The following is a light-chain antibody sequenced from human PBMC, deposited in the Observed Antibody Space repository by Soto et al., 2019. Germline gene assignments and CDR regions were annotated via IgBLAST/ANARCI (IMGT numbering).Light chain of an antibody. CDR1: SSDIGIYNL. Sequence: QSALTQPASVSGSPGQSITISCTGASSDIGIYNLVSWYQQHPGKAPKLLIYAATKRPSGVSNRFAGSKSGNTVSPTVSGLQAEDEADYYCCLSASRTTFMFGGGTKVTGL. J-gene: IGLJ3*02. V-gene: IGLV2-23*02. CDR2: AAT. CDR3: CLSASRTTFM.